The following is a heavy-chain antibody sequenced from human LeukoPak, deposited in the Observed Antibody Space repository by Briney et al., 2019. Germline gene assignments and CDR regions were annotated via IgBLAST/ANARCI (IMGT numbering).Heavy chain of an antibody. CDR3: AREDWNDVKEGLEGY. Sequence: GASVKVSCKASGYTFTDYFIQWVRQAPGQGPEWMGRINPNTGGTNYAQKFQGRVTFTIDTSTNTAYMELSRLRPDDTAVYYCAREDWNDVKEGLEGYWGQGTLVTVSS. V-gene: IGHV1-2*06. D-gene: IGHD1-1*01. CDR1: GYTFTDYF. CDR2: INPNTGGT. J-gene: IGHJ4*02.